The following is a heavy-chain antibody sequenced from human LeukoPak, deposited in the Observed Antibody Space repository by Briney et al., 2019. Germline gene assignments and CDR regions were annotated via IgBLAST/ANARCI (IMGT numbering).Heavy chain of an antibody. CDR2: IKQDGSEK. V-gene: IGHV3-7*01. J-gene: IGHJ4*02. D-gene: IGHD6-13*01. CDR3: ARAGSSSWYYFDY. Sequence: GGSLRLSCAASGFTFSSYWMSRVRQAPGKGLEWVANIKQDGSEKYYVDSVKGRFTISRDNAKNSLYLQMNSLRAEDTAVYYCARAGSSSWYYFDYWGQGTLVTVSS. CDR1: GFTFSSYW.